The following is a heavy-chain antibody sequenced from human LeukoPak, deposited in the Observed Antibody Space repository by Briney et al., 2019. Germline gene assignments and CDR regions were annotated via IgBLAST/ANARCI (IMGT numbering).Heavy chain of an antibody. J-gene: IGHJ4*02. CDR3: GKTTVGYSSGRFPGWPVDY. Sequence: GGSLRLSCAASGFTFNNYALYWVRQAPGRGLEWIAGIFGSGGSAHYADSVKGRCTISRDNSKNTVFLQMNSLETEDTAVYYCGKTTVGYSSGRFPGWPVDYWGQGTLVTVTS. D-gene: IGHD6-19*01. V-gene: IGHV3-23*01. CDR2: IFGSGGSA. CDR1: GFTFNNYA.